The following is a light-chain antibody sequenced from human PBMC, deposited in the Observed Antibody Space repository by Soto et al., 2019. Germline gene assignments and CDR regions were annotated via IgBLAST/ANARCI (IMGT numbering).Light chain of an antibody. CDR2: DAS. V-gene: IGKV1-5*01. Sequence: DIQMTQSPSTLSASVGDRVTITCRASQGISTWLAWYQQRPGEAPKVLIYDASSLESGVPSRFSGSGSETEFTLNISSLQPDDFATYYCQHYNSYPFTFGPGTKVDIK. J-gene: IGKJ3*01. CDR3: QHYNSYPFT. CDR1: QGISTW.